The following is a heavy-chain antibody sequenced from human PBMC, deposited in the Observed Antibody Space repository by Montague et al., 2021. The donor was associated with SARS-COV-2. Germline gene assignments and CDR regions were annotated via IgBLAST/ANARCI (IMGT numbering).Heavy chain of an antibody. V-gene: IGHV6-1*01. CDR3: VRDTGSAQAGFDA. CDR2: TNYRSKWTS. D-gene: IGHD4-17*01. CDR1: GDSVWSNTAA. J-gene: IGHJ4*02. Sequence: CAISGDSVWSNTAAWNWIGQSPSGGLEWLGRTNYRSKWTSDYATSVEGRISIDPDTSKNQFSLHLRTVTPEDTGVYYCVRDTGSAQAGFDAWGQGTLVTVSS.